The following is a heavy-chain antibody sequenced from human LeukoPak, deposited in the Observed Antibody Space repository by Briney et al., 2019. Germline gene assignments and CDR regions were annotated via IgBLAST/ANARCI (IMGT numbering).Heavy chain of an antibody. Sequence: SETLSLTCTVSGGSISSHYWTCIRQPPGKGLEWIASIFTSGSTVYNPSLKSRVTISVDTSKNQISLKLSSVTAEDTAVYYCARHGSYCMDVWGKGTTVTVSS. CDR3: ARHGSYCMDV. J-gene: IGHJ6*03. CDR2: IFTSGST. V-gene: IGHV4-4*09. CDR1: GGSISSHY. D-gene: IGHD1-26*01.